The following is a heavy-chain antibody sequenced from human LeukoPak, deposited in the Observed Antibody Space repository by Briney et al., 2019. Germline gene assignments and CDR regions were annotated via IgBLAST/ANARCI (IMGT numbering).Heavy chain of an antibody. CDR3: ASTGYSSGWYYFDY. Sequence: PSETLSLTCTVSGRSISSSSYYWGWIRRPPWKGLEWIGSIYYSGSTYYNPSLKSRVTISVDTSKNQFSLKLSSVTAADTAVYYCASTGYSSGWYYFDYWGQGTLVTVSS. V-gene: IGHV4-39*01. CDR2: IYYSGST. CDR1: GRSISSSSYY. J-gene: IGHJ4*02. D-gene: IGHD6-19*01.